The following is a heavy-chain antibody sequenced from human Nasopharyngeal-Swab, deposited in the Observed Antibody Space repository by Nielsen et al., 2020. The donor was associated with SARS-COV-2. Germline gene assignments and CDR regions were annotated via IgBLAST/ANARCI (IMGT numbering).Heavy chain of an antibody. CDR3: ARATLPSGAYSLDV. D-gene: IGHD6-25*01. CDR2: ISPDGGGA. V-gene: IGHV3-64*01. Sequence: GESLKISCAASGCTFSSYSMHWVRQAPGGELEYVADISPDGGGAYYGRSVKGRFPISRDNSKNTVDLQMGTLSSEDMAVYYCARATLPSGAYSLDVWGKGTPVTVSS. CDR1: GCTFSSYS. J-gene: IGHJ6*03.